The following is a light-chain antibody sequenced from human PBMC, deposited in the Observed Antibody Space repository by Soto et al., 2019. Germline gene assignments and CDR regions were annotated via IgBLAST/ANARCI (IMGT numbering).Light chain of an antibody. CDR1: SSNIGSNF. J-gene: IGLJ2*01. CDR3: AAWDDSLSGRVI. V-gene: IGLV1-47*01. Sequence: QSVLTQPPSASETPGQRVTISCSGSSSNIGSNFVYWYKQVTGTAPTLLIFKNDQRPSGVTDRFSGTKSGTSASLAISGLRPEDEAHYYCAAWDDSLSGRVIFGGGTKLTVL. CDR2: KND.